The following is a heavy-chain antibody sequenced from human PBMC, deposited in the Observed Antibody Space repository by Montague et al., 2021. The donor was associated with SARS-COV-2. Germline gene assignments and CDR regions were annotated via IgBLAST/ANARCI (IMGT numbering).Heavy chain of an antibody. CDR3: ARGHSRPDY. Sequence: SETLSLTCTVSGGPISSYYWSWIRQPPGKGLEWIGYIYYSGSTNYNPSLKSRVTISVDTSKNQFSLKLSSVTAADTAVYYCARGHSRPDYWGQGTLVTVSS. D-gene: IGHD6-13*01. J-gene: IGHJ4*02. CDR1: GGPISSYY. CDR2: IYYSGST. V-gene: IGHV4-59*01.